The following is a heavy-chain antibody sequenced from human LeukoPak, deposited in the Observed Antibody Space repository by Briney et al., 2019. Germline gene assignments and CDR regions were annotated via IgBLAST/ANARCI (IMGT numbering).Heavy chain of an antibody. CDR3: ARSIVVYYDRNAPDY. CDR1: GFTFSSYA. CDR2: IPYDGSNK. V-gene: IGHV3-30-3*01. D-gene: IGHD3-16*01. Sequence: GGALRLSCAASGFTFSSYAMHWVRQAPGKGLEGVAVIPYDGSNKYYADSVTGRFTISRDNSKNTLYLQRNSLRAEDTAVYYCARSIVVYYDRNAPDYWGQGTLVTVSS. J-gene: IGHJ4*02.